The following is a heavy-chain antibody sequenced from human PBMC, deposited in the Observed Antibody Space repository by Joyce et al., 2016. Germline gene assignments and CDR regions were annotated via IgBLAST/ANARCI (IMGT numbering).Heavy chain of an antibody. J-gene: IGHJ6*02. D-gene: IGHD6-13*01. CDR2: VWHNGNIK. CDR3: ARDAGKDAGMDV. CDR1: GFTFRHYG. Sequence: QVQLVESGGGVVQPGRSLRLSCAASGFTFRHYGMHWVRQAPGKGLEGVAVVWHNGNIKNYADFVEGRFTISRDNSKNTLYLQMNSLRDDDTAVYYCARDAGKDAGMDVWGQGTTVTVSS. V-gene: IGHV3-33*01.